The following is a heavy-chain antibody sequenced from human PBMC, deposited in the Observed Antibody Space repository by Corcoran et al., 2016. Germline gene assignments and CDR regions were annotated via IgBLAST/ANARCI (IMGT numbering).Heavy chain of an antibody. J-gene: IGHJ4*02. CDR2: IYPGDSET. CDR1: GYSFTNYW. CDR3: AGRSSSWSYFDY. V-gene: IGHV5-51*01. D-gene: IGHD6-13*01. Sequence: EVQLVQSGAEVKKPGESLKISCKASGYSFTNYWIGWVRQMPGKGLEWMGIIYPGDSETRYSPSFQGQVTISVDKSITPAYLQWSSLKASATAMYYCAGRSSSWSYFDYWDQGTLVTVSS.